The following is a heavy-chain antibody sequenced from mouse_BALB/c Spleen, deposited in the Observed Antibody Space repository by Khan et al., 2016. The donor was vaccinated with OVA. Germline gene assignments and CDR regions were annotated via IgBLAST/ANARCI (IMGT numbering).Heavy chain of an antibody. D-gene: IGHD1-1*01. CDR2: ISYSGNT. V-gene: IGHV3-2*02. CDR1: GYSITSDYA. Sequence: EVQLQESGPGLVKPSQSLSLTCTVTGYSITSDYAWNWIRQFPGNKLEWMGFISYSGNTKYNPSLKSRFSITRDTSKNQFCLQLNSVTTEDTATYYCARVYGGDFDYWGQGTSLTVSS. J-gene: IGHJ2*02. CDR3: ARVYGGDFDY.